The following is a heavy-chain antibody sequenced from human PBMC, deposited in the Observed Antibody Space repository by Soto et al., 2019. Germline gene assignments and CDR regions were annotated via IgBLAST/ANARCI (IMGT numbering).Heavy chain of an antibody. V-gene: IGHV3-21*01. J-gene: IGHJ6*03. CDR3: ARGSYYYYYMDV. CDR2: ISSSSYI. CDR1: GFTFSSYS. Sequence: GGSLRLSCAASGFTFSSYSMNWVRQAPGKGLEWVSSISSSSYIYYADSVKGRFTISRDNAKNSLYLQMNSLRAEDTAVYYCARGSYYYYYMDVWGKGTTVTVSS.